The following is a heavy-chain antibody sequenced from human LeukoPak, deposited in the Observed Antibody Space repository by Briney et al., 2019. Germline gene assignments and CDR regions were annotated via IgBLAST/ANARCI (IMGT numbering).Heavy chain of an antibody. CDR3: ATFTAPRNAFDL. CDR1: GYSFTAYH. CDR2: IDPNSGDT. J-gene: IGHJ3*01. V-gene: IGHV1-2*06. D-gene: IGHD3-16*01. Sequence: ASVKVSCKPSGYSFTAYHLHWVRQAPGQGLQWMGRIDPNSGDTKYTQKFQGRVSMTRDTSISTAYMELSRLTSDDTAVYYCATFTAPRNAFDLWGQGTMVTVSS.